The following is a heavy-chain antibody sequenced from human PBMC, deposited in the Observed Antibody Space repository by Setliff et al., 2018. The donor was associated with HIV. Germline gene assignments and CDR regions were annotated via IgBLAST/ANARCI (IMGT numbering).Heavy chain of an antibody. V-gene: IGHV4-38-2*02. CDR3: ARQAWHSGRNGYFVDY. D-gene: IGHD2-15*01. J-gene: IGHJ4*02. CDR2: IYQTGSI. CDR1: GYSITNGYY. Sequence: PSETLSLICSVSGYSITNGYYWGWFRQSPGKGLEWIATIYQTGSIYYNPSLQNRVTLLLDMSKNQFSLKLSSMTAADTAVYYCARQAWHSGRNGYFVDYWGQGTLVTVSS.